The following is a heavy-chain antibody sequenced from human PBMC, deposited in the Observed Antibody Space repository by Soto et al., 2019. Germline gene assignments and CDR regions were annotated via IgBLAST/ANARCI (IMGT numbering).Heavy chain of an antibody. CDR1: FGVYG. D-gene: IGHD3-22*01. CDR2: ISGSGDST. J-gene: IGHJ4*02. V-gene: IGHV3-23*01. Sequence: FGVYGISWVRKAPGKGLEWVSAISGSGDSTHYADSVKGRFTVSRDNSKNTLYVEMNSLRAEDTAVYYCALASSGYYLFDYWGQGTLVTVSS. CDR3: ALASSGYYLFDY.